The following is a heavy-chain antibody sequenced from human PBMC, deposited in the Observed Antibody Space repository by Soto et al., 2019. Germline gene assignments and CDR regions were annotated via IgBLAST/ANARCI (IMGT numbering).Heavy chain of an antibody. CDR2: INSRGDST. CDR1: GFTFGSYA. V-gene: IGHV3-23*01. CDR3: ARDPIAVAGPAPYYCDS. Sequence: EVQLLQSGGRLVQPGGSLRLSCAASGFTFGSYAMSWVRQAPGRGLEWVSVINSRGDSTYYAAPVKGRFTIGRDNSKNTLYLQMNSLRAEDTAVYFCARDPIAVAGPAPYYCDSWGQGTLVTVSS. D-gene: IGHD6-19*01. J-gene: IGHJ4*02.